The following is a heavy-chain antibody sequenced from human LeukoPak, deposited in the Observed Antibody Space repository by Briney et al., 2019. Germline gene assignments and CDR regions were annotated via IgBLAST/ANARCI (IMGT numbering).Heavy chain of an antibody. V-gene: IGHV1-69*05. D-gene: IGHD3-22*01. CDR1: GGTFSSYA. Sequence: ASVKVSCKASGGTFSSYAISWVRQAPGQGLEWMGRIIPIFGTANYAQKFQGRVTITTDESTSTAYMELSSLRSEDTAVYYCAIASYYYDSSGPTGAFDIWGQGTVVTVSS. J-gene: IGHJ3*02. CDR3: AIASYYYDSSGPTGAFDI. CDR2: IIPIFGTA.